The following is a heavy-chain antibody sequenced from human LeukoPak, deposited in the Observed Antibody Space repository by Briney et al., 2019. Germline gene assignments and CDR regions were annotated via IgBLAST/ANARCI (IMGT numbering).Heavy chain of an antibody. CDR3: ARLEGSSGYAHFDY. Sequence: SETLSLTCTVSGGSVSSSYWSWIRQPPGKGLEWIGFIYSDGSTNYNPSLKSRVTMSIDTSKNQFSLRLSSVTAADTAVYYCARLEGSSGYAHFDYWGQGTPAIVSS. CDR2: IYSDGST. V-gene: IGHV4-4*08. D-gene: IGHD5-12*01. CDR1: GGSVSSSY. J-gene: IGHJ4*02.